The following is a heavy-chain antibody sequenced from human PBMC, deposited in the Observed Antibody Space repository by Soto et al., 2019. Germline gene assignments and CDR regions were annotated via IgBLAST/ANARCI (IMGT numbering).Heavy chain of an antibody. D-gene: IGHD7-27*01. Sequence: EVQLLESGGGLVQPGGSLRLSCAASGFTFSSYAMSWVRQAPGKGLEWVSASGSGGSTYYADSVKGRFTISRDNSKNTLYLQMNSRRAADTAVYYCANSKLGGGQGTLVTVSS. CDR2: SGSGGST. J-gene: IGHJ4*02. V-gene: IGHV3-23*01. CDR1: GFTFSSYA. CDR3: ANSKLG.